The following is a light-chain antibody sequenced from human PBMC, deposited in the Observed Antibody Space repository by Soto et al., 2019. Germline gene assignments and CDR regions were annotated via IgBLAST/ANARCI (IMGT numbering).Light chain of an antibody. CDR3: KHYNSYSEA. CDR2: DAS. CDR1: EIITNR. Sequence: DIQMTQSPSTLSASVGDRVTITCRASEIITNRLAWYQQKPGKAPKVLIYDASNLESGVPSRFSGFRSGTEFTLTISSLQPDDFATYYCKHYNSYSEAFGQGTKVDIK. V-gene: IGKV1-5*01. J-gene: IGKJ1*01.